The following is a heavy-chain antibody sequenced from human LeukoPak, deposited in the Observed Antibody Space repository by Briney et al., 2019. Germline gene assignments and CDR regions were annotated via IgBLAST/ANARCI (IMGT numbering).Heavy chain of an antibody. D-gene: IGHD3-16*01. CDR3: AGGVRRYYFDY. V-gene: IGHV3-53*01. CDR2: IYIGGSI. J-gene: IGHJ4*02. CDR1: GFTVSNNY. Sequence: GSLRLSCAASGFTVSNNYMSWVRQVPGKGLEWVSIIYIGGSIYYADSVKGRFTISRDNSKNTLSLQMNSLRAEDTAVYYCAGGVRRYYFDYWGQGTLVTVSS.